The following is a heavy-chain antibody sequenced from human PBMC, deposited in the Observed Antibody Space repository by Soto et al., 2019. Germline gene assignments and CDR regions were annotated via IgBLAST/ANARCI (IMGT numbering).Heavy chain of an antibody. J-gene: IGHJ3*02. CDR3: AKVPYGDAEGDAFDI. CDR1: GFTFSSYG. D-gene: IGHD4-17*01. Sequence: VQLVESGGGLVKPGGSLRLSCAASGFTFSSYGMHWVRQAPGKGLEWVAVISYDGSNKYYADSVKGRFTISRDNSKNTLYLQMNSLRAEDTAVYYCAKVPYGDAEGDAFDIWGQGTMVTVSS. V-gene: IGHV3-30*18. CDR2: ISYDGSNK.